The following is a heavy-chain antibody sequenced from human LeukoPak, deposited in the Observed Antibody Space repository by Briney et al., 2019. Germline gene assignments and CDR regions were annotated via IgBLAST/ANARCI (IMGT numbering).Heavy chain of an antibody. CDR2: ISYDGSNQ. Sequence: PGGSLRLSCAASGFTFNYYAMHWVRQAPGTGLEWVAVISYDGSNQFYADSVKGRFTISRDNSKNTLYLQMNSLRAEDTAIYYCTTHLDTSGPKGLSFDYWGQGTLVTVSS. CDR3: TTHLDTSGPKGLSFDY. D-gene: IGHD3-22*01. V-gene: IGHV3-30*04. CDR1: GFTFNYYA. J-gene: IGHJ4*02.